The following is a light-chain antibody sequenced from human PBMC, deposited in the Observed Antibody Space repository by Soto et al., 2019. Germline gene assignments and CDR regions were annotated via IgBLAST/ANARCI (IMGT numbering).Light chain of an antibody. J-gene: IGKJ2*01. Sequence: EVVLTQSPVTLSLSPGESATLSCRASQSVSSYLAWYQQKPGQAPRLLIYDTSNRATGIPPRFSGRGSGTDFTLTVSSLEPEDFAVYYCQQRTNWGYTFGQGTKLEIK. CDR3: QQRTNWGYT. CDR1: QSVSSY. CDR2: DTS. V-gene: IGKV3-11*01.